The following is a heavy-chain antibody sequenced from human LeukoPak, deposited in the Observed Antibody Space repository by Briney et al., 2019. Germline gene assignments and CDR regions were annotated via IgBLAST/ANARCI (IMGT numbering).Heavy chain of an antibody. J-gene: IGHJ3*02. CDR3: ARELISGDWTWDI. CDR2: MNPNSGNT. D-gene: IGHD2-21*02. Sequence: ASVKVSCKASGYTFTSYDINWVRQATGQGLEWMGWMNPNSGNTGYAQKFQGRVTMTRDTSTSTVYMELSSLRFEDTAVYYCARELISGDWTWDIWGQGTMVTVSS. V-gene: IGHV1-8*01. CDR1: GYTFTSYD.